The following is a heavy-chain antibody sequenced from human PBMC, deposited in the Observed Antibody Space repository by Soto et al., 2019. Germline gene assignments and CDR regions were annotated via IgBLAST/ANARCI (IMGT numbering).Heavy chain of an antibody. J-gene: IGHJ2*01. CDR2: IWYDGSNK. Sequence: GGSLRLSCAASGFTFSSYGMHWVRQAPGKGLEWVAVIWYDGSNKYYADSVKGRFTISRDNSKNTLYLQMNSLRAEDTAVYYCARDPTRDIVVVVAATPVFVYFDPWGRGTLVTVSS. CDR1: GFTFSSYG. V-gene: IGHV3-33*01. CDR3: ARDPTRDIVVVVAATPVFVYFDP. D-gene: IGHD2-15*01.